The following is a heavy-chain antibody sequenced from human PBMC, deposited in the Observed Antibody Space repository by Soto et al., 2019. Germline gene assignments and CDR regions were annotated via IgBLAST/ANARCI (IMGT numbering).Heavy chain of an antibody. CDR3: ARLRSSSWYGVYAFDI. Sequence: SETPSLTCTVSGGSISSYYWSWIRQPPGKGLEWIGYIYYSGSTNYNPSLKSRVTISVDTSKNQFSLKLSSVTAADTAVYYCARLRSSSWYGVYAFDIWGQGTMVTVSS. CDR2: IYYSGST. D-gene: IGHD6-13*01. J-gene: IGHJ3*02. CDR1: GGSISSYY. V-gene: IGHV4-59*08.